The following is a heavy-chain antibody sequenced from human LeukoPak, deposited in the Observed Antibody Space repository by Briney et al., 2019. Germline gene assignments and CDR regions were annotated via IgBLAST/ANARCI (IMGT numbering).Heavy chain of an antibody. CDR3: ARDLSQVGVVTLGASDI. J-gene: IGHJ3*02. V-gene: IGHV4-59*01. D-gene: IGHD3-3*01. CDR1: GASTTSYY. Sequence: SETLSLTCTVSGASTTSYYWNWIRQPPGKGLEWIGYIYYSGSTNYNPSLKSRVTISVDTSKNQLSLDLTSVTAADTAVYYCARDLSQVGVVTLGASDIWGQGTMVTVSS. CDR2: IYYSGST.